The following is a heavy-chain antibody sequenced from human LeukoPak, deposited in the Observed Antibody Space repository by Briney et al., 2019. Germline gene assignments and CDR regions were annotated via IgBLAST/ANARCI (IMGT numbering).Heavy chain of an antibody. Sequence: GGSLRLSCTASGFTLSNYGVSWVCQAPGKGLEWVSSVSGSDDTTYYADSVKGRFTISRDNSKNTLYLQMNSLRAEDTAVYYCAKTLSYDTPNWFDPWGQGTLVTVSS. CDR3: AKTLSYDTPNWFDP. J-gene: IGHJ5*02. CDR2: VSGSDDTT. D-gene: IGHD3-22*01. CDR1: GFTLSNYG. V-gene: IGHV3-23*01.